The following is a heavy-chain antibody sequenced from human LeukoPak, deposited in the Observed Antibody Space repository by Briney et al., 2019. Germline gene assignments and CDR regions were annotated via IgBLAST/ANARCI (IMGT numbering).Heavy chain of an antibody. J-gene: IGHJ6*04. V-gene: IGHV3-21*05. CDR3: ARGNTYCGGDCFRAMDV. CDR2: ISSSSSYI. CDR1: GFTFSSYG. Sequence: AGGSLRLSCAASGFTFSSYGMHWVRQAPGKGLEWVSYISSSSSYIYYADSVKGRFTISRDNAKNSLYLQMNSLRAEDTAVYFCARGNTYCGGDCFRAMDVWGKGTTVTISS. D-gene: IGHD2-21*02.